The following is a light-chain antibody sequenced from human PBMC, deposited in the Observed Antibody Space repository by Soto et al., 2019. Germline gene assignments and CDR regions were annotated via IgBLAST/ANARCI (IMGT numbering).Light chain of an antibody. CDR3: QQSYSTIT. CDR1: QSISMC. CDR2: AAS. Sequence: DIQMTQTPSSLSASVGDRVTITCRASQSISMCLNWYQQKPGKAPKLLIYAASSLQSGVPSRFSGSGSGTDFTLTISSLQPAYFATYYCQQSYSTITFGQGTLLEI. J-gene: IGKJ5*01. V-gene: IGKV1-39*01.